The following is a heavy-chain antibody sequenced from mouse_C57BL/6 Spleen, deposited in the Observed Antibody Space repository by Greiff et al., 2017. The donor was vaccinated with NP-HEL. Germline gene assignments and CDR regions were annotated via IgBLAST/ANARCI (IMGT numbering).Heavy chain of an antibody. D-gene: IGHD2-3*01. CDR1: GYTFTSYW. Sequence: QVQLQQSGAELVRPGSSVKLSCKASGYTFTSYWMDWVKQRPGQGLEWIGNIYPSDSETHYNQKFKDKATLTVDKSSSTAYMQLSSLTSEDSAVYYCARGGYDGYYVFDYWGQGTTLTVSS. J-gene: IGHJ2*01. V-gene: IGHV1-61*01. CDR2: IYPSDSET. CDR3: ARGGYDGYYVFDY.